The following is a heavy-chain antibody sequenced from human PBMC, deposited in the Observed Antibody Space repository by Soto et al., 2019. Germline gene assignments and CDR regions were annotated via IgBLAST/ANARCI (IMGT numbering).Heavy chain of an antibody. J-gene: IGHJ4*02. CDR3: ARALGYCGGDSCFYYYFDY. Sequence: ASVKVSCKASGYTFTSYDINWVRQATGQGLEWMGWMNPNSGNTGYAQKFQGRVTMTRDTSINTAYMELSSLRSEDTAVYYCARALGYCGGDSCFYYYFDYWGQGILVTVTS. V-gene: IGHV1-8*01. CDR2: MNPNSGNT. D-gene: IGHD2-15*01. CDR1: GYTFTSYD.